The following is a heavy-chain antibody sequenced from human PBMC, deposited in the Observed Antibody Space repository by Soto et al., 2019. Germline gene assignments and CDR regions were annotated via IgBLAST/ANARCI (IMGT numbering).Heavy chain of an antibody. J-gene: IGHJ6*02. CDR2: IYPDESDT. CDR1: GYSFTKYW. V-gene: IGHV5-51*01. Sequence: GESLKISCKGSGYSFTKYWIGWVRQMPGNGLDWMAIIYPDESDTRYSPSFQGQVTISADKSISTAYLQWSSLKASDTAMYYCVRMGFCGGGYLSYYYYGMDIWGQGTTVTVSS. D-gene: IGHD5-12*01. CDR3: VRMGFCGGGYLSYYYYGMDI.